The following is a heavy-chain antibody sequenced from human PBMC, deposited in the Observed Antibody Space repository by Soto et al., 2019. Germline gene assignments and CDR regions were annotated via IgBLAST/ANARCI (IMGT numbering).Heavy chain of an antibody. V-gene: IGHV4-4*02. D-gene: IGHD2-15*01. CDR2: IYHSGST. CDR3: ARMGAEKGYCSGGSCYSSYYYYYMDV. J-gene: IGHJ6*03. Sequence: PSETLSLTCAVSRGSISSSNWWSWVRQPPGKGLEWIGEIYHSGSTNYNPSLKSRVTISVDKSKNQFSLKLSSVTAADTAVYYCARMGAEKGYCSGGSCYSSYYYYYMDVWGKGTTVTVSS. CDR1: RGSISSSNW.